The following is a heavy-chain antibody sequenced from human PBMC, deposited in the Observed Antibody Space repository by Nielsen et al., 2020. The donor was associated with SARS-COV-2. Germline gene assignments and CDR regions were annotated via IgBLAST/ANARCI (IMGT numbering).Heavy chain of an antibody. CDR2: ISYDGSNK. Sequence: GGSLRLSCVASGFTFSSYGMHWVRQAPGKGLEWVAVISYDGSNKYYADSVKGRFTISRDNSKNTLYLQMNSLRAEDTAVYYCAKDLLGGDYWGQGTLVTVSS. CDR1: GFTFSSYG. CDR3: AKDLLGGDY. D-gene: IGHD3-16*01. V-gene: IGHV3-30*18. J-gene: IGHJ4*02.